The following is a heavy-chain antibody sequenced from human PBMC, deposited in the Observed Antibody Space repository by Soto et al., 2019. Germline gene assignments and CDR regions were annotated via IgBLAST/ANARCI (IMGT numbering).Heavy chain of an antibody. V-gene: IGHV1-69*12. CDR1: GGTFSSYA. D-gene: IGHD2-15*01. CDR3: ARSYCSGGSCYGLPRGYYYYGMNV. Sequence: QVQLVQSGAEVKKPGSSVKVSCKASGGTFSSYAISWVRQAPGQGLEWMGGIIPIFGTANYAQKFQGRVTITADESTSTAYMELSSLRSEDTAVYYCARSYCSGGSCYGLPRGYYYYGMNVWGQGTTVTVSS. J-gene: IGHJ6*02. CDR2: IIPIFGTA.